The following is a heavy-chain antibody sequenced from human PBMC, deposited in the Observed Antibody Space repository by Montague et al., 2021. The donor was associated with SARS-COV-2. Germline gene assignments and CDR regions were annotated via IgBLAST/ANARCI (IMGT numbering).Heavy chain of an antibody. CDR2: ISGSSSYI. CDR1: GFTFSSYY. J-gene: IGHJ5*01. CDR3: ARDLPSVFLGVAVDVAFDS. V-gene: IGHV3-21*01. D-gene: IGHD6-19*01. Sequence: SLRLSCSASGFTFSSYYMNWVRQAPGKGLEWVSSISGSSSYIYYADSVKGRFTISRDNAKNSLYLQMNSLRAEDTAVYYCARDLPSVFLGVAVDVAFDSWGQGTLVTVSS.